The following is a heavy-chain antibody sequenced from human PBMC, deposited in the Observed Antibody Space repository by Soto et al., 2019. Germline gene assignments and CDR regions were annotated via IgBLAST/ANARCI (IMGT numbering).Heavy chain of an antibody. CDR3: ARGSMVRGVISPQRFDP. D-gene: IGHD3-10*01. J-gene: IGHJ5*02. CDR1: GFTFSSYD. Sequence: EVQLVESGGGLVQPGGSLRLSCAASGFTFSSYDMHWVRQATGKGLEWVSAIGTAGDTYYPGSVKGRFTISRENAKNSLYLQMNSLRAGDTAVYYCARGSMVRGVISPQRFDPWGQGTLVTVS. V-gene: IGHV3-13*04. CDR2: IGTAGDT.